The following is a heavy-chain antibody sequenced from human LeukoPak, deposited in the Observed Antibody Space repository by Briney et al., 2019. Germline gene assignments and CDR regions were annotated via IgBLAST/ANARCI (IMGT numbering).Heavy chain of an antibody. CDR3: ARGRRGWLLDY. CDR2: VSAYNGNT. D-gene: IGHD5-24*01. Sequence: GASVKVSCKASGYTFTSYYMHWVRQAPGQGLEWMGWVSAYNGNTNYAQKLQGRVTMTTDTSTSTAYMELRSLRSDDTAVYYCARGRRGWLLDYWGQGTLVTVSS. CDR1: GYTFTSYY. V-gene: IGHV1-18*04. J-gene: IGHJ4*02.